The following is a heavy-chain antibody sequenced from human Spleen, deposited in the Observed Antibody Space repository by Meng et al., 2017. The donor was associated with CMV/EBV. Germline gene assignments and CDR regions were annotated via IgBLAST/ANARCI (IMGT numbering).Heavy chain of an antibody. CDR3: ARSLIVGASIPPFDY. V-gene: IGHV1-2*02. CDR2: INPNSGGT. J-gene: IGHJ4*02. D-gene: IGHD1-26*01. CDR1: GYTFTGYY. Sequence: ASVKVSCKASGYTFTGYYMLWVRQAPGLGLEWMGWINPNSGGTTYAQKFQGRATMTRDTSINTAYMELSRLRSDDTAVYYCARSLIVGASIPPFDYWGQGTLVTVSS.